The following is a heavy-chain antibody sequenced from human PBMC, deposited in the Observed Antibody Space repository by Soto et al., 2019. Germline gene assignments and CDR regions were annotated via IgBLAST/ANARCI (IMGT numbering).Heavy chain of an antibody. Sequence: EVQLLESGGGLAQPGGSLRLSCSASRFTISTNAMSWVRQAPGKGLEWVAMIRESGGGAYYADSVEGRFTISRDNSKNTLYLQMNSLRAEDTALYYCAKDRSDNSGYPIFDYWGQGTPVTVSS. J-gene: IGHJ4*02. CDR2: IRESGGGA. CDR3: AKDRSDNSGYPIFDY. CDR1: RFTISTNA. D-gene: IGHD3-22*01. V-gene: IGHV3-23*01.